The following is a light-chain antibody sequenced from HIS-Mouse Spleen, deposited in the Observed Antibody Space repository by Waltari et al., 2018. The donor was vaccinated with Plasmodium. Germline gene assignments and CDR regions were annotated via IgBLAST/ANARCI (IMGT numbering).Light chain of an antibody. CDR3: CSYAGSYTLV. J-gene: IGLJ2*01. Sequence: QSALTQPRSVSGSPGQSVTISCPGTSSDVGGYNYFSWYQQHPGKAPNLMIYDVSKRPSGVPDRFSGSKSGNTASLTISGLQAEDEADYYCCSYAGSYTLVFGGGTKLTVL. CDR2: DVS. CDR1: SSDVGGYNY. V-gene: IGLV2-11*01.